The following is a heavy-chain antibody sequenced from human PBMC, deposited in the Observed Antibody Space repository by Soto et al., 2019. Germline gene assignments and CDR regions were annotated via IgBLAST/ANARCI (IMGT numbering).Heavy chain of an antibody. V-gene: IGHV4-4*07. D-gene: IGHD3-3*02. CDR1: GRSMISYY. CDR2: IYTGGNT. Sequence: NPSETLSLTCNVSGRSMISYYWSWIRQPAGKGLEWIGRIYTGGNTNYNPSLKSRVTMSVDTSKSQFSLSLTSVTAADTAVYYCAREGDDRHFFFDSWGQGTLVTVS. CDR3: AREGDDRHFFFDS. J-gene: IGHJ4*02.